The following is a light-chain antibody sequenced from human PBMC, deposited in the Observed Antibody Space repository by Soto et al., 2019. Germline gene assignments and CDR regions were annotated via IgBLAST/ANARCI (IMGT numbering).Light chain of an antibody. J-gene: IGLJ1*01. CDR1: SSDVGGYNY. V-gene: IGLV2-14*01. CDR2: EVS. Sequence: QSALTQPASVSGSPGQSITISCTGTSSDVGGYNYVSWYQQYPGKAPKLMIYEVSNRPSGVSNRFSGSKSGNTASLTISGLQAEDEADYYCSSYTSSSTYVFGAGTMVTV. CDR3: SSYTSSSTYV.